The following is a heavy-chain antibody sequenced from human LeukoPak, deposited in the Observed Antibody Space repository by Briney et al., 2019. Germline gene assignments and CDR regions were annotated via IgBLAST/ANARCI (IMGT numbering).Heavy chain of an antibody. CDR3: ARDRRFLEWLPVGGWFDP. J-gene: IGHJ5*02. CDR2: ISAYNGNT. CDR1: GYTFTSYG. Sequence: ASVKVSCKASGYTFTSYGISWVRQAPGQGLEWMGWISAYNGNTNHAQKLQGRVTMTTDTSTSTAYMELRSLRSDDTAVYYCARDRRFLEWLPVGGWFDPWGQGTLVTVSS. D-gene: IGHD3-3*01. V-gene: IGHV1-18*01.